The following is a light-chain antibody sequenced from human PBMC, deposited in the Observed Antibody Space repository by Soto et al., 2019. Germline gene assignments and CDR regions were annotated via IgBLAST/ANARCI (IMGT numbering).Light chain of an antibody. J-gene: IGLJ2*01. Sequence: QSVLTQPPSVSGAPGQRVTISCTGSSSNIGAGYDVHWYQQLPGTAPKLLIYGNINRPSGVPDRFSGSKSGTSASLAITGLQAEDEADYYCQSYDSRLRLFGGGTKLTVL. CDR3: QSYDSRLRL. CDR1: SSNIGAGYD. V-gene: IGLV1-40*01. CDR2: GNI.